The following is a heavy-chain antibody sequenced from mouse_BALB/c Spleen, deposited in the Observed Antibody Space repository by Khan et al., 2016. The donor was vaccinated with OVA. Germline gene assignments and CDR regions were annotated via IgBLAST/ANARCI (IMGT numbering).Heavy chain of an antibody. CDR1: RFTISSYA. D-gene: IGHD2-12*01. CDR2: IDSNGGST. Sequence: EVELVESGGGIVQPGGSLKRSCVASRFTISSYAMSSVRQTPDKRLELVATIDSNGGSTDYPDSVKRRFIISGDNATNALYLQLRSVKSEDTAMYYCARSAIWGQGTTLTVSA. J-gene: IGHJ2*01. V-gene: IGHV5-6-3*01. CDR3: ARSAI.